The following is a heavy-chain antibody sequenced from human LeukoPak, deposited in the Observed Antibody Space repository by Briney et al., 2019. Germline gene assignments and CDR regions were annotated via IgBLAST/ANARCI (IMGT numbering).Heavy chain of an antibody. J-gene: IGHJ3*02. Sequence: SVKVSCKASGGTFSSYAISWVRQAPGQGLEWIGGIIPIVGTANYAQTFQGRVTITADKSTSTAYMELSSLRSEDTAVYYCASRDYYDSSGYYYTGDAFDIWGQGTMVTVSS. CDR2: IIPIVGTA. V-gene: IGHV1-69*06. CDR3: ASRDYYDSSGYYYTGDAFDI. D-gene: IGHD3-22*01. CDR1: GGTFSSYA.